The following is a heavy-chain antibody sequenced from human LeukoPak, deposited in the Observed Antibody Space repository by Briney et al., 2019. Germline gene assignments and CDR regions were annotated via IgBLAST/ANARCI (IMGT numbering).Heavy chain of an antibody. CDR3: ARDRIGGSGNVY. CDR1: GFTFSRYS. D-gene: IGHD3-10*01. CDR2: ISSSGSNI. J-gene: IGHJ4*02. V-gene: IGHV3-21*05. Sequence: GGSLRLSCSASGFTFSRYSMNWVRQAPGEGVEGGLYISSSGSNIYYADSVKGRVTISRDNAKNSLYLQMNSLRAEDTAVYYCARDRIGGSGNVYWGQGTLVTVSS.